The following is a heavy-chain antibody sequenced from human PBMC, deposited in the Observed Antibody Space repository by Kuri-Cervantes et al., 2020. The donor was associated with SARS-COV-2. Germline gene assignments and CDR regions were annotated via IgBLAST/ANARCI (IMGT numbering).Heavy chain of an antibody. V-gene: IGHV3-30*03. CDR1: GFTFSSYG. D-gene: IGHD3-3*01. CDR3: ARSPYDFWSGYYTGYYYCYGMDV. CDR2: ISYDGRNK. J-gene: IGHJ6*02. Sequence: GESLKISCAASGFTFSSYGMHWVRQAPGKGLEWVAVISYDGRNKYYADSVKGRFTISRDNSKNTLYLQMNSLRAEDTAVYYCARSPYDFWSGYYTGYYYCYGMDVWGQGTTVTVSS.